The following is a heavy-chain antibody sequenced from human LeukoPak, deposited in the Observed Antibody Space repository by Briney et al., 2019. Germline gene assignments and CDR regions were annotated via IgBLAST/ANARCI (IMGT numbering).Heavy chain of an antibody. J-gene: IGHJ4*02. CDR1: GFTFTSSA. V-gene: IGHV1-58*01. CDR2: IVVGSGNT. CDR3: ATDDVTTGTKTALGY. Sequence: SVKVSCKASGFTFTSSAVQWVRQARGQGLEWIGWIVVGSGNTNYAQKFQERVTINRDMSTSSAYMELSSLRSEDTAVYYCATDDVTTGTKTALGYWGQGTLVSVSS. D-gene: IGHD1-1*01.